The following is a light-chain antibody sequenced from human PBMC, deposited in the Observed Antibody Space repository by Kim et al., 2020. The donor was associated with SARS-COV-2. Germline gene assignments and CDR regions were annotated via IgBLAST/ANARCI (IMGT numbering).Light chain of an antibody. Sequence: ASIGDRVTIPCRASQDIGHYLAWYQQRPGKAPKSLIYAASSLQSGVPSRFSGSGSGTDFTLIISSLQPEDFATYYCQQYRSYPFTFGPGTKVDIK. CDR1: QDIGHY. CDR3: QQYRSYPFT. CDR2: AAS. V-gene: IGKV1-16*01. J-gene: IGKJ3*01.